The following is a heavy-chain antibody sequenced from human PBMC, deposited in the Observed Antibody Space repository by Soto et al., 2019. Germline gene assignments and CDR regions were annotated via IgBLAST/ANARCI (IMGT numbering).Heavy chain of an antibody. Sequence: GGSLRLSCVGSGFTFSSNWMTWVRQAPGKGLEWVANIKQDGSEKHYVDSVKGRFTISRDNAKNSLYLQMNSLRAEDTAVYYCAREEISTSWPDCWGQGTLVTVSS. CDR2: IKQDGSEK. J-gene: IGHJ4*02. V-gene: IGHV3-7*01. CDR3: AREEISTSWPDC. CDR1: GFTFSSNW. D-gene: IGHD2-2*01.